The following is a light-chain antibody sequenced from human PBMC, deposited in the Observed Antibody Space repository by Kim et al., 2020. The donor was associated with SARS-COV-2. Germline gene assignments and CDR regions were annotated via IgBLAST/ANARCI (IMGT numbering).Light chain of an antibody. V-gene: IGKV1-9*01. CDR1: HDISSY. J-gene: IGKJ5*01. CDR3: QELNSFPP. CDR2: AAS. Sequence: ASVGDRVTITCRASHDISSYLAWYQQKPGKAPNLLISAASTLHSGVPSRFSGSGSGTDFTLTITGLQPEDFATYYCQELNSFPPFGQGTRLEIK.